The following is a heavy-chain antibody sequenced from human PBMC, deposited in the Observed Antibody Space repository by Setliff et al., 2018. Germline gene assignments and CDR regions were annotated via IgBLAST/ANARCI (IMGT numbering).Heavy chain of an antibody. CDR2: IDHSGDT. J-gene: IGHJ6*03. CDR1: GGSISDNNW. D-gene: IGHD2-15*01. Sequence: PSETLSLTCAVSGGSISDNNWWTWVRQPPGRGLEWIGGIDHSGDTNYNLSLTSRLAISVDASRRQFSLKLNSVTAADAALYFCARGVVATRYYRYHYIDLWDKGTMVTVSS. CDR3: ARGVVATRYYRYHYIDL. V-gene: IGHV4-4*02.